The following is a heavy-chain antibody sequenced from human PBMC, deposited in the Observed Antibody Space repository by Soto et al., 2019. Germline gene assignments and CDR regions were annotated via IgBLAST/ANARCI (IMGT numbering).Heavy chain of an antibody. CDR2: ISYDGSNT. V-gene: IGHV3-30*18. CDR1: GFTFSSYG. D-gene: IGHD1-26*01. CDR3: AKEGGLSGSYYISSSYYFDY. J-gene: IGHJ4*02. Sequence: QVQLVESGGGVVQPGRSLRLSCVASGFTFSSYGMHWVRQATGKGLEWVAIISYDGSNTYYADSVKGRFTISRDNSKNTLYLQMNSLRAEDTSVYYCAKEGGLSGSYYISSSYYFDYWGQGTLVTVSS.